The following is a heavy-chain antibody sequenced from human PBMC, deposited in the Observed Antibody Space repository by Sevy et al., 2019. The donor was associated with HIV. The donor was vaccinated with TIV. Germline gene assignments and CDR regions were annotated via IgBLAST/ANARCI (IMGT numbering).Heavy chain of an antibody. CDR3: AKGAMAATPHDAFDI. CDR1: GFTFSSYA. D-gene: IGHD6-19*01. CDR2: ISDSSDST. J-gene: IGHJ3*02. Sequence: GGSLRLSCAASGFTFSSYAMSWVRQAPGKGLEWVSGISDSSDSTFYTDSVKGRFTISRDNSKNMLYLQMNGVRGEDTAVYYCAKGAMAATPHDAFDIWGQGTMVTVSS. V-gene: IGHV3-23*01.